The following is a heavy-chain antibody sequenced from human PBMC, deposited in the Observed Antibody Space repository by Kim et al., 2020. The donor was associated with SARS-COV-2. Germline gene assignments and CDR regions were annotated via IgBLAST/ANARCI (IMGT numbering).Heavy chain of an antibody. J-gene: IGHJ3*02. D-gene: IGHD6-19*01. V-gene: IGHV4-59*08. CDR2: IYYSGST. CDR3: ARREQWLSRGAFDI. CDR1: GGSISSYY. Sequence: SETLSLTCTVSGGSISSYYWSWIRQPPGKGLEWIGYIYYSGSTNYNPSLKSRVTISVDTSKNQFSLKLSSVTAADTAVYYCARREQWLSRGAFDIWGQGT.